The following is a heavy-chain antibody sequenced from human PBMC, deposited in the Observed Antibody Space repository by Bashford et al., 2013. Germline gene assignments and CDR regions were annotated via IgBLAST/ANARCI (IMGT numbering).Heavy chain of an antibody. D-gene: IGHD2/OR15-2a*01. J-gene: IGHJ4*02. CDR3: ARAISNAFYY. CDR2: IHPGNSDT. Sequence: GESLKISCKASGYSFSNYWIGWVRQMPGKGLEWMGIIHPGNSDTRYSPSFQGQVSISADKSISTAYLQWSTLQASDTGMYFCARAISNAFYYWGQGTLVTVSS. CDR1: GYSFSNYW. V-gene: IGHV5-51*01.